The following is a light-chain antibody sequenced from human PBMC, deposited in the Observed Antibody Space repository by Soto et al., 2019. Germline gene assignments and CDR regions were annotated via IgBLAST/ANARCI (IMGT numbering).Light chain of an antibody. Sequence: DIVMTQSPDSLAVSLGERATINCKSSQSVLYSSNNKNYLAWYQQKPGQPPKLLISWASTRESGVPDRLSGSGFGTDFTLTISSLQAEDVAVYYCQQYYSSPPAFGQGTKLEIK. CDR3: QQYYSSPPA. V-gene: IGKV4-1*01. CDR1: QSVLYSSNNKNY. CDR2: WAS. J-gene: IGKJ2*01.